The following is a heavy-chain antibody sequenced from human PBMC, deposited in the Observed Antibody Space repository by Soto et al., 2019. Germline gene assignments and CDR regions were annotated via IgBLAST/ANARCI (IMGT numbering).Heavy chain of an antibody. CDR2: IIPIFGTA. D-gene: IGHD3-3*01. Sequence: SVKVSCKASGGTFSSYAISWVRQAPGQGLEWMGGIIPIFGTANYAQKFQGRVTITADESTSTAYMELSSLRSEDTAVYYCARGILSLISDYYYYGMDVWGQGTTVTVSS. CDR3: ARGILSLISDYYYYGMDV. J-gene: IGHJ6*02. CDR1: GGTFSSYA. V-gene: IGHV1-69*13.